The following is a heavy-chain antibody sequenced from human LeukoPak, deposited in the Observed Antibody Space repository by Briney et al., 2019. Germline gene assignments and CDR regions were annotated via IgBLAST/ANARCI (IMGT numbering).Heavy chain of an antibody. Sequence: PGGSLRLSCAASGFTFSSYSMTWVRQAPGKGLEWVSSISSSSSYIYYADSVKGRFTISRDNAKNSPYLQMNSLRAEDTAVYYCARGGGLRVIYFYYYGMDVWGQGTTVTVS. CDR1: GFTFSSYS. J-gene: IGHJ6*02. CDR3: ARGGGLRVIYFYYYGMDV. D-gene: IGHD4-17*01. V-gene: IGHV3-21*01. CDR2: ISSSSSYI.